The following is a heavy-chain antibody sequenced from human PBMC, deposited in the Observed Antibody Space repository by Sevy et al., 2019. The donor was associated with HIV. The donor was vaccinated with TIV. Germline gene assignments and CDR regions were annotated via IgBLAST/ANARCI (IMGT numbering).Heavy chain of an antibody. CDR2: FHEDGES. CDR3: ATDIVVGRDY. J-gene: IGHJ4*02. D-gene: IGHD2-2*01. V-gene: IGHV1-24*01. Sequence: ASVKVSCKVYGHTLNRLGMHWVRQAPGKGLEWMGGFHEDGESMYAQKFQGRVTMTEDTSTDTAYMELSSLRSEDTAVYYCATDIVVGRDYWGQGTLVTVSS. CDR1: GHTLNRLG.